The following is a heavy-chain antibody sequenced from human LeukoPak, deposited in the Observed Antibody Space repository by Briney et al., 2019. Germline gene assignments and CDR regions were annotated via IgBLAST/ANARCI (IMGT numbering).Heavy chain of an antibody. CDR1: GFTFSSYG. CDR3: AKAHHGDYFFYFDY. Sequence: GGSLRLSCAASGFTFSSYGMNWVRQALGKGLEWVSGIGGRDGVTTYYTSSVKGRFTISRDNSKNTLYLQMNSLRAEDTAVYYCAKAHHGDYFFYFDYWGQGTLVTVSS. D-gene: IGHD4-17*01. V-gene: IGHV3-23*01. CDR2: IGGRDGVTT. J-gene: IGHJ4*02.